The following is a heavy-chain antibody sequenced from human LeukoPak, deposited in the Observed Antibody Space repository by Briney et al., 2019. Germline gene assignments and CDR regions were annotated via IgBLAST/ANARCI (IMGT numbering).Heavy chain of an antibody. V-gene: IGHV3-48*01. CDR2: LIVGNGNQ. J-gene: IGHJ4*02. CDR1: GFVFRSYS. Sequence: GGSLRLSCAASGFVFRSYSMNWVRQAPGKGLEWVSFLIVGNGNQHYADSVKGRFTISRDDAKNSLYLQMNSLRAEDTAVYYCTRPESSSSLACDHWGQGTLVTVSS. CDR3: TRPESSSSLACDH. D-gene: IGHD2-2*01.